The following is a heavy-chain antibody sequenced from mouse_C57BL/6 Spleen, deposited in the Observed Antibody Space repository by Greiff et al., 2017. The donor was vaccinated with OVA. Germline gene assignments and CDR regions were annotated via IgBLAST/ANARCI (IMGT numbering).Heavy chain of an antibody. Sequence: VNLVESGPELVKPGASVKISCKASGYAFSSSWMNWVKQRPGKGLEWIGRIYPGDGDTNYNGKFKGKATLTADKSSSTAYMQLSSLTSEDSAVYVCARPITTGVPSFAYGGQGTLVTVSA. D-gene: IGHD1-1*01. CDR3: ARPITTGVPSFAY. J-gene: IGHJ3*01. V-gene: IGHV1-82*01. CDR1: GYAFSSSW. CDR2: IYPGDGDT.